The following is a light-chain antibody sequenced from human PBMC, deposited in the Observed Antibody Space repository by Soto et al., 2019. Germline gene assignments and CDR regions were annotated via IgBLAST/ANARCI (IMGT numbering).Light chain of an antibody. CDR2: GAS. V-gene: IGKV3-20*01. Sequence: EIVLTQSPGTMYLSTGERATLSCRASQSVSSSYLAWYQQNPGQAPRLLIYGASSRATGIPDRFSGSGSGTDFTLTISILDPEACAVYYCQQAGSSPWTFGQGTMVEIK. CDR1: QSVSSSY. J-gene: IGKJ1*01. CDR3: QQAGSSPWT.